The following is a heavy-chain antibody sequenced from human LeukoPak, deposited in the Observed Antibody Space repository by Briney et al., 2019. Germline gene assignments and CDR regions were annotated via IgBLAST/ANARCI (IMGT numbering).Heavy chain of an antibody. CDR1: GYTFTSNY. V-gene: IGHV1-46*01. CDR2: IYPRDGST. J-gene: IGHJ4*01. Sequence: ASVKVSCKASGYTFTSNYIHWVRQAPGQGLEWVGMIYPRDGSTSYAQKFQGRVTVTRDTSTSTVHMELSGLRSEDTAVYYCARDQEGFDYWGHGTLVTVSS. CDR3: ARDQEGFDY.